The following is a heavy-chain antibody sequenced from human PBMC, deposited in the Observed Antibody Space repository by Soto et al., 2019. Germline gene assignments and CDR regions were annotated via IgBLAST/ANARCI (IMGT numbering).Heavy chain of an antibody. D-gene: IGHD3-3*01. CDR2: TYYRSKWYN. CDR3: ASEAYDFWSGYYNYYYYYGMVV. Sequence: PSQTLSLTCAISGDSVSSNSAAWNWIRQSPSRGLEWLGRTYYRSKWYNDYAVSVKSRITINPDTSKNQFSLQLNSVTPEDTAVYYCASEAYDFWSGYYNYYYYYGMVVWGQGTTVTVSS. CDR1: GDSVSSNSAA. V-gene: IGHV6-1*01. J-gene: IGHJ6*02.